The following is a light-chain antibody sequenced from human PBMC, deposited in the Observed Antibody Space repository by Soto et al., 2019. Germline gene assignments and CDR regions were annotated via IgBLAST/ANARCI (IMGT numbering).Light chain of an antibody. CDR1: QSVSSN. J-gene: IGKJ1*01. CDR2: GAS. Sequence: EIVMTRSPATLSVSPGERATLSCRASQSVSSNLAWYQQKPGQAPRLLIYGASTRATGIPARFSGSGSGTEFTLTISSLQSADFAVYYCQQYNNWPRTFGQGTKVDIK. CDR3: QQYNNWPRT. V-gene: IGKV3-15*01.